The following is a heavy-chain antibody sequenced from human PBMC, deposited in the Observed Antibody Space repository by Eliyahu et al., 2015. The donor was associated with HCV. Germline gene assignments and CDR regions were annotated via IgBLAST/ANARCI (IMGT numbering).Heavy chain of an antibody. CDR1: GXSFRXYX. D-gene: IGHD5-18*01. V-gene: IGHV4-34*01. Sequence: QVQLQQWGAGLLKPSETLSLTCAVYGXSFRXYXWSWIRQPPGKGLEWIGEINHSGSTNYNPSLKSRVTISVDTSKNQFSLKLSSVTAADTAVYYCARVRVKYSYGFYYYYGMDVWGQGTTVTVSS. CDR3: ARVRVKYSYGFYYYYGMDV. J-gene: IGHJ6*02. CDR2: INHSGST.